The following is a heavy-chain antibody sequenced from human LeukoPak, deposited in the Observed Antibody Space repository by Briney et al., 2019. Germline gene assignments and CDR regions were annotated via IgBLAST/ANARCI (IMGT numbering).Heavy chain of an antibody. CDR1: GYTLTELS. V-gene: IGHV1-24*01. Sequence: ASVKVSCKVSGYTLTELSMHWVRQAPGKGLEWMGGFDPEDGETIYAQKFQGRVTMTEDTSTDTAYMELSSLRSEDTAVYYCATNMATTYPYYLDYWGQGTLVTVSS. CDR3: ATNMATTYPYYLDY. J-gene: IGHJ4*02. CDR2: FDPEDGET. D-gene: IGHD5-24*01.